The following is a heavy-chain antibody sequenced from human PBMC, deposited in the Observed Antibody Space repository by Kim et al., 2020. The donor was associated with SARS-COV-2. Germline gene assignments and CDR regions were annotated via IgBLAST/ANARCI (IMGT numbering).Heavy chain of an antibody. CDR1: GFTFSSYA. V-gene: IGHV3-23*01. CDR3: AKEQYSSGWYVGGYGMDV. J-gene: IGHJ6*02. Sequence: GGSLRLSCAASGFTFSSYAMSWVRQAPGKGLEWVSAISGSGGSTYYADSVKGRFTISRDNSKNTLYLQMNSLRAEDTAVYYCAKEQYSSGWYVGGYGMDVWGQGTTVTVSS. D-gene: IGHD6-19*01. CDR2: ISGSGGST.